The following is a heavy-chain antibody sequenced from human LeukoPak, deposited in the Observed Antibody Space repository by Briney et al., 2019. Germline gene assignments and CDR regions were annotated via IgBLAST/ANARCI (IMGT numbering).Heavy chain of an antibody. CDR1: GFSFSRDW. D-gene: IGHD5-12*01. V-gene: IGHV3-74*01. Sequence: GGSLRPSCAASGFSFSRDWMYWVRQVPGKGLEWASRIDTDGSETRYADSVKGRFTVSRDNARNTLYLQMNSLRAEDTAVYYCTRLGGYDPSDYWGQGNLVTASP. CDR3: TRLGGYDPSDY. CDR2: IDTDGSET. J-gene: IGHJ4*02.